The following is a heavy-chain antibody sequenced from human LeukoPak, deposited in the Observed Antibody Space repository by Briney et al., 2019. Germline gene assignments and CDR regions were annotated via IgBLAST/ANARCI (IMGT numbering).Heavy chain of an antibody. J-gene: IGHJ6*02. V-gene: IGHV4-4*07. CDR2: IYTTGDT. CDR1: GGSINSFY. CDR3: AKESRVRGVSIRESHYHYYYGMDV. Sequence: PSETLSLTCSVSGGSINSFYWTWIRQSAGKGLEWIGRIYTTGDTNYNPSLKSRVTLSIDTFKNQFSLKLNSVTAADTALYFCAKESRVRGVSIRESHYHYYYGMDVWGRGTTVTVSS. D-gene: IGHD3-10*01.